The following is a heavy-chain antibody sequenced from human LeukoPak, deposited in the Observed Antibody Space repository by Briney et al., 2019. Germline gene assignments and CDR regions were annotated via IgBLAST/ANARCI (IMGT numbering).Heavy chain of an antibody. CDR2: ISSSSSYI. J-gene: IGHJ2*01. D-gene: IGHD2-21*02. Sequence: GGSLRLSCAAFGFTFSSYSMNWVRQAPGKGLEWVLSISSSSSYIYYADSVKGRFTISRDNAKNSLYLQMNSLRAEDTAVYYCARDYPIVVVTAIPAPYWYFDLWGRGTLVTVSS. V-gene: IGHV3-21*01. CDR1: GFTFSSYS. CDR3: ARDYPIVVVTAIPAPYWYFDL.